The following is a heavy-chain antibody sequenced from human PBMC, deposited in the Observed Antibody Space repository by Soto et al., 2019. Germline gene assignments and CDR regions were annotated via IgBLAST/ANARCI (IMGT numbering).Heavy chain of an antibody. CDR3: ARDDYGDDYYYYGMDV. CDR1: GYTFTSYG. Sequence: ASVKVFCKASGYTFTSYGISWVRQAPGQGLEWMGWISAYNGNTNYAQKLQGRVTMTTDTSTSTAYMELRSLRSDDTAVYYCARDDYGDDYYYYGMDVWGQGTTVTVSS. CDR2: ISAYNGNT. V-gene: IGHV1-18*01. D-gene: IGHD4-17*01. J-gene: IGHJ6*02.